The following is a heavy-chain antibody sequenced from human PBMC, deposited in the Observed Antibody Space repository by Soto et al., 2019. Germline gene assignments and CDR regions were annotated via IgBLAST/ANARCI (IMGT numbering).Heavy chain of an antibody. D-gene: IGHD2-15*01. CDR2: ISAYNGNT. CDR1: GYTFTSYG. J-gene: IGHJ3*02. Sequence: QVQLVQSGAEVKKPGASVKVSCKASGYTFTSYGISWVRQAPGQGLEWMGWISAYNGNTNYAQKLQGRVTMTTDTSTSTAYMELRSLRSDDTAVYYCARRLGYCSGGSCSSVDAFDMWGQGTMVTVSS. V-gene: IGHV1-18*01. CDR3: ARRLGYCSGGSCSSVDAFDM.